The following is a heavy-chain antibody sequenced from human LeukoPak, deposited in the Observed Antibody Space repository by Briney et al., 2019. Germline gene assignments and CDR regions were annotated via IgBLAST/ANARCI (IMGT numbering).Heavy chain of an antibody. D-gene: IGHD3-22*01. CDR1: GVSISSYY. CDR3: ARAPDYYDSSGHAFDI. Sequence: PSETLSLTCTVSGVSISSYYWNWIRQPAGKGLEWIGRIYTSASTNYNPSLKSRVTMSVDTSKNQFSLKLSSVTAADTAVYYCARAPDYYDSSGHAFDIWGQGTMVTVSS. J-gene: IGHJ3*02. CDR2: IYTSAST. V-gene: IGHV4-4*07.